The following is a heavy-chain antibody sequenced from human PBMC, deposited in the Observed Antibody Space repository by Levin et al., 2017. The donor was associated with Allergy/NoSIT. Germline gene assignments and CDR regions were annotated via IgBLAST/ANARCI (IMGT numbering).Heavy chain of an antibody. CDR2: ISHDGSNK. Sequence: GESLKISCAASKFPFSSYAMHWVRQAPGKGLEWVAGISHDGSNKYYADSVKGRFTISRDNSKNTLYLDMNSLRGEDTAVYVCARDQHSSGWNVADYWGQGTLVTVSS. D-gene: IGHD6-19*01. J-gene: IGHJ4*02. CDR3: ARDQHSSGWNVADY. CDR1: KFPFSSYA. V-gene: IGHV3-30*03.